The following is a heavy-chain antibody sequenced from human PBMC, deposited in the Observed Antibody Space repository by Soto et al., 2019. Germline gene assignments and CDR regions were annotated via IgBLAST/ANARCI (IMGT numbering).Heavy chain of an antibody. D-gene: IGHD3-10*01. J-gene: IGHJ5*02. V-gene: IGHV4-59*01. CDR1: GGSISSYY. CDR2: IYYSGST. CDR3: ARVRWEGSGSYLVAWFDP. Sequence: KPSETLSLTCTVSGGSISSYYWSWIRQPPGKGLEWIGYIYYSGSTNYNPSLKSRVTISVDTSKNQFSLKLSSVTAADTAVYYCARVRWEGSGSYLVAWFDPWGQGTLVTVSS.